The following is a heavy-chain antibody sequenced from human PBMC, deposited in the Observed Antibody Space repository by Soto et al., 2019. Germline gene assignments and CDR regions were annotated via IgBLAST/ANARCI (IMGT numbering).Heavy chain of an antibody. J-gene: IGHJ3*02. CDR3: ARDRGTGQLWLAAFDI. Sequence: GESRRLSWAASGFTFSRYLVSWVRQAPGKGLEWVANIKQDGSEKYYVDSVKGRFTISRDNAKNSLYLQMNSLRAEDTAVYYCARDRGTGQLWLAAFDIWGQGTMVTVSS. CDR1: GFTFSRYL. CDR2: IKQDGSEK. V-gene: IGHV3-7*03. D-gene: IGHD5-18*01.